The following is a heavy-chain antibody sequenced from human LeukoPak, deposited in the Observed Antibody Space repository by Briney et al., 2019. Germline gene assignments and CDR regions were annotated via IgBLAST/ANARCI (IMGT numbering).Heavy chain of an antibody. J-gene: IGHJ4*02. V-gene: IGHV3-74*01. CDR1: GFTFGSYW. D-gene: IGHD2-21*01. CDR2: VNNDGRST. CDR3: VRDVWGDRDSYFDY. Sequence: GGSLRLSCAASGFTFGSYWMHWVRQAPGEGLVWVSRVNNDGRSTSYGYFVNGRFTISRDNAKNTLYLKMNSLRAEDTAIYYCVRDVWGDRDSYFDYWGQGTLVTVSS.